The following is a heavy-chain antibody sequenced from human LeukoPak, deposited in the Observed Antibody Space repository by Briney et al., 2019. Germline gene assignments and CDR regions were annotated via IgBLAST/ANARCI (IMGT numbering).Heavy chain of an antibody. CDR2: INPNSGGT. D-gene: IGHD4-17*01. CDR3: ARLDYGDYLNDFDY. CDR1: GYTFTGYY. V-gene: IGHV1-2*02. J-gene: IGHJ4*02. Sequence: ASVKVSCKASGYTFTGYYMHWVRQAPGQGLEWMGWINPNSGGTNYAQKFQGRVTMTRDTSISTAYMELSRLRSDDTAVYHCARLDYGDYLNDFDYWGQGTLVTVSS.